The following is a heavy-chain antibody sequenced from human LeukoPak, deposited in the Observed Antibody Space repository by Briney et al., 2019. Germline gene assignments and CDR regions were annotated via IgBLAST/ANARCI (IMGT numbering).Heavy chain of an antibody. CDR2: IKQDGSET. J-gene: IGHJ4*02. CDR1: GFTFSSYW. V-gene: IGHV3-7*03. D-gene: IGHD5-24*01. Sequence: GGSLRLSCAASGFTFSSYWMTWVRQAPGKGLEWVANIKQDGSETFYVDSVKGRFTISRDNAKYSLYLQMNSLRAEDTAVYYCARGDGYNQVDHWGQGTLVTVSS. CDR3: ARGDGYNQVDH.